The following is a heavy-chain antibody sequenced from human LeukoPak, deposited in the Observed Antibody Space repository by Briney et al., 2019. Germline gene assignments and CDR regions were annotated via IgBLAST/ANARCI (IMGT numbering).Heavy chain of an antibody. Sequence: GGSLRLSCAASGFTSSTYAMSWVRQAPGKGLDWVSGISASSDSTYYADSVKGRFTISRDNSKNTLYLQMNSLGAADTAVYYCAKDRAGYSGARGFDCWGQGTLVTVSS. CDR2: ISASSDST. D-gene: IGHD5-12*01. J-gene: IGHJ4*02. V-gene: IGHV3-23*01. CDR3: AKDRAGYSGARGFDC. CDR1: GFTSSTYA.